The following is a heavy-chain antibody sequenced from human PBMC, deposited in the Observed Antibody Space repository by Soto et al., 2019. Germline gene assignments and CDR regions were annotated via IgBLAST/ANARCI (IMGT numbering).Heavy chain of an antibody. CDR3: ARETPTVPPHYDFWSQRGGLLFAL. V-gene: IGHV3-33*01. CDR1: GFTFSSYG. CDR2: IWYDGSNK. D-gene: IGHD3-3*01. J-gene: IGHJ4*02. Sequence: GGSLRLSCAASGFTFSSYGMHWVRQAPGKGLEWVAVIWYDGSNKYYADSVKGRFAISRDNSKNTLYLQMNSLRAEDTAVYYCARETPTVPPHYDFWSQRGGLLFALWGQGTLVIVSS.